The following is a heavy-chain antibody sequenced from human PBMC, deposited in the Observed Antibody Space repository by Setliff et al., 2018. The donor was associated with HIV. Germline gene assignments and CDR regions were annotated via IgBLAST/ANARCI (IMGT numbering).Heavy chain of an antibody. D-gene: IGHD3-3*01. J-gene: IGHJ6*03. CDR1: SSTFNSHT. Sequence: SVKVSCKASSSTFNSHTINWVRQAPGQGLDWMGRIIPILGVANYAQRFQGKVTITADKSTSTAYMELTSLRFDDTAMYYCVRGVQSPPHYSYYYMDVWGKGTRVTV. CDR2: IIPILGVA. CDR3: VRGVQSPPHYSYYYMDV. V-gene: IGHV1-69*02.